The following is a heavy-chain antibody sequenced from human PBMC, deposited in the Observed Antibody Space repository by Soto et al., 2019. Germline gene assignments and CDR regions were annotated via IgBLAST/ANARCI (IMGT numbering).Heavy chain of an antibody. CDR3: ARERYYGSGSYYTPYYYYGMDV. V-gene: IGHV1-69*01. J-gene: IGHJ6*02. D-gene: IGHD3-10*01. CDR1: GGTFSSYA. Sequence: QVQLVQSGAEVKKPGSSVKVSCKASGGTFSSYAISWVRQAPGQGLEWMGGIIPVFGTANYAQKFQGRVTINADESTSTAYMELSSLRSEDTAVYYCARERYYGSGSYYTPYYYYGMDVWGQGTTVTVSS. CDR2: IIPVFGTA.